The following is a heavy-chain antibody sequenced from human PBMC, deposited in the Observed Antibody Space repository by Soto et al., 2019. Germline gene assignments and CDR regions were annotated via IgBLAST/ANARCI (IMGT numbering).Heavy chain of an antibody. CDR1: GFTFSSYG. CDR3: ARDARPWVIAIRHNWFDP. D-gene: IGHD2-21*01. CDR2: IWYDGSNK. Sequence: QVQLVESGGGVVQPGRSLRLSCAASGFTFSSYGMHWVRQAPGKGLEWVAVIWYDGSNKYYADSVKGRFTISRDNSKNTLYLQMNSLRAEDTAVYYRARDARPWVIAIRHNWFDPWGQGTLVTVSS. V-gene: IGHV3-33*01. J-gene: IGHJ5*02.